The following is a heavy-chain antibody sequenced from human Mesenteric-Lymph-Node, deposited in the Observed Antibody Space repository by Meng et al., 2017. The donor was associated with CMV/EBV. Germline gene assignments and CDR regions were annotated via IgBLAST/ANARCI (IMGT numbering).Heavy chain of an antibody. CDR3: ARAADFWGGFDY. CDR1: GFTFSSYW. J-gene: IGHJ4*02. CDR2: INSDGSST. V-gene: IGHV3-74*01. Sequence: GESLKISCAASGFTFSSYWMHWVRQAPGKGLVWVSRINSDGSSTSYADSVKGRFTISRDNAKNTLYLHMNSLRAEDTAVYYCARAADFWGGFDYWGQGTLVTVSS. D-gene: IGHD3-3*01.